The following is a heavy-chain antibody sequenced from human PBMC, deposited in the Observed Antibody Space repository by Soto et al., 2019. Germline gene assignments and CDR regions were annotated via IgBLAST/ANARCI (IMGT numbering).Heavy chain of an antibody. CDR1: GFTFSTYW. CDR3: VCGGNFFVY. Sequence: GGSLRLSCAASGFTFSTYWMTWVRRPPGKGLEWVANLDQDGSERYYVDSVRGRFTISRDNAKNSLHLQMNSLRAEDTAVYYCVCGGNFFVYWGQGTLVTVSS. V-gene: IGHV3-7*01. D-gene: IGHD3-16*01. J-gene: IGHJ4*02. CDR2: LDQDGSER.